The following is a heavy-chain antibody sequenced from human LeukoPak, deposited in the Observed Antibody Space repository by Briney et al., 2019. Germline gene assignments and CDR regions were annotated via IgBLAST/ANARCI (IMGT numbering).Heavy chain of an antibody. Sequence: ASVKVSCTASGYTFSGYFMHWLRQAPGQGLEWMGWSNPNSGGTDYAQKFQGRVTMPRDTSISTAYLELSRLTSDDTAVYYCARDERYDSSGYPFDYWGQGTLVTVSS. CDR1: GYTFSGYF. CDR3: ARDERYDSSGYPFDY. D-gene: IGHD3-22*01. V-gene: IGHV1-2*02. CDR2: SNPNSGGT. J-gene: IGHJ4*02.